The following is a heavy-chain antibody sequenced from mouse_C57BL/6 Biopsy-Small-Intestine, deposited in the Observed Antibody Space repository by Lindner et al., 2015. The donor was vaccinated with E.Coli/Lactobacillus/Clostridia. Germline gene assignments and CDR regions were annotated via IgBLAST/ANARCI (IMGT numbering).Heavy chain of an antibody. CDR1: GFNIKDYY. CDR3: APSFDY. V-gene: IGHV14-2*01. Sequence: VQLQESGAELVKPGASVKLSCTTSGFNIKDYYIHWVKQTTEQGLEWIGRIDPKDGETKYAPDFQGKATVTTDTSSSTAYLQLSSLTSEDTAVYYCAPSFDYWGPGTTLTVSS. J-gene: IGHJ2*01. D-gene: IGHD6-1*01. CDR2: IDPKDGET.